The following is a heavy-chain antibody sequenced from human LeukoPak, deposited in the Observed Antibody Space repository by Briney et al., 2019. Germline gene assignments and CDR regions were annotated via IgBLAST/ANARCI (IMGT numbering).Heavy chain of an antibody. Sequence: GGSLRLSCAASGFTFTNYALSWVRQAPGKGLEWVATIIASGGKADHAVSVKGRFTISRDNTTKTLYLRMHSLRAEDTALYYCARHPGPYGANPFDSWGLGTLVTVSS. CDR1: GFTFTNYA. CDR2: IIASGGKA. V-gene: IGHV3-23*01. J-gene: IGHJ4*02. D-gene: IGHD4-23*01. CDR3: ARHPGPYGANPFDS.